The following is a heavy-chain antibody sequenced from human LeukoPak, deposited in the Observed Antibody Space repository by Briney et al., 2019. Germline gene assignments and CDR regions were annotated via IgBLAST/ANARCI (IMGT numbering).Heavy chain of an antibody. CDR2: IYYSGSP. D-gene: IGHD2-2*01. J-gene: IGHJ3*02. CDR3: ARGPRMVAMNGYAFDI. V-gene: IGHV4-59*01. Sequence: SETLSLTCTVSGGSINSYYWSWIRQPPGKGLEWIGDIYYSGSPDYSPSLKSRVTISVATSKTQFSLKMSSVTAADTAVYYCARGPRMVAMNGYAFDIWGPGTTVIVSS. CDR1: GGSINSYY.